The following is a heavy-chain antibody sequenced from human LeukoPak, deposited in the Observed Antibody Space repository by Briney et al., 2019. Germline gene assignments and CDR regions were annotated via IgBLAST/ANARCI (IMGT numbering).Heavy chain of an antibody. CDR3: ARGAYCTSINCYGFDY. Sequence: SETLSLTCAVSGGSISSGGYSWNWIRQPPGKGLEWIGYIYNSGSTSYNPSLKSRVTMSVDTSKNQFSLKLASVTAADTAVYYCARGAYCTSINCYGFDYWGQGTQVTASS. CDR2: IYNSGST. CDR1: GGSISSGGYS. D-gene: IGHD2-2*01. V-gene: IGHV4-30-4*07. J-gene: IGHJ4*02.